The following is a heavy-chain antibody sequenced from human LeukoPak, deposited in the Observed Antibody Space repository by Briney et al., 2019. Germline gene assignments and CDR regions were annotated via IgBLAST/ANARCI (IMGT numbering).Heavy chain of an antibody. CDR1: GFTFSSYS. Sequence: GGSLRLSCAASGFTFSSYSMNWVRQAPGKGLEWVSVIYSGGSTYYADSVKGRFTISRDNSKNTLYLQMNSLRAEDTAVYYCARDRVPRWGQGTLVTASS. CDR3: ARDRVPR. D-gene: IGHD3-10*01. J-gene: IGHJ4*02. V-gene: IGHV3-66*01. CDR2: IYSGGST.